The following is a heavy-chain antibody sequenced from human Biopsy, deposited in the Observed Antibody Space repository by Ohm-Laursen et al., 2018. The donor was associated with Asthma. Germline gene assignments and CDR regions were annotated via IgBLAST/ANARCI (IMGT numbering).Heavy chain of an antibody. Sequence: TLSLTCRVSGGYTGSRDNHWAWIRQDPGKGLEWIGFVFWSGSTHYSRSLERRVSISIDTATNEFSMKLWSVTPADTAVYFCARVVSYGDIYFGIDVWGPGNTVVVS. V-gene: IGHV4-30-4*01. CDR3: ARVVSYGDIYFGIDV. CDR2: VFWSGST. D-gene: IGHD4-17*01. CDR1: GGYTGSRDNH. J-gene: IGHJ6*02.